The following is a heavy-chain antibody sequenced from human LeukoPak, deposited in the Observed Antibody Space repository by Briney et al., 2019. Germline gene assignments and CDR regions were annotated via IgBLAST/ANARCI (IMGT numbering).Heavy chain of an antibody. D-gene: IGHD4-17*01. Sequence: PSETLSLTCAVYGGSFSGYYWSWIRQPPGKGLEWIGDINHSGSTNYNPSLKSRVTISVDTSKNQFSLKLSSVTAADTAVYYCARGRRDYGDYPSFDYWGQGTLVTVSS. CDR2: INHSGST. CDR1: GGSFSGYY. CDR3: ARGRRDYGDYPSFDY. J-gene: IGHJ4*02. V-gene: IGHV4-34*01.